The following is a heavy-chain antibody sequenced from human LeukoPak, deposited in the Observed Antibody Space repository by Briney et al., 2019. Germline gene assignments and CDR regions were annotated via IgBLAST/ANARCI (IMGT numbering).Heavy chain of an antibody. D-gene: IGHD6-19*01. V-gene: IGHV1-18*01. Sequence: ASVTVSYKASGYTFTNFGISWVRQAPGQGLEWMGWISAYNGNTNYAQKVQGRVTMTADTSTRTAYMELRSLRSDDTAVYYCARAGGWAREDYKADAFDIWGQGTMVTVSS. CDR3: ARAGGWAREDYKADAFDI. J-gene: IGHJ3*02. CDR1: GYTFTNFG. CDR2: ISAYNGNT.